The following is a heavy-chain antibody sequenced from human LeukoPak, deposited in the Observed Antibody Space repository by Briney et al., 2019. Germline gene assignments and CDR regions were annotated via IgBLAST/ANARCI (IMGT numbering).Heavy chain of an antibody. CDR2: ISAYNGNT. V-gene: IGHV1-18*01. D-gene: IGHD6-13*01. Sequence: GASVKVSCKASGGTFSSDAISWVRQAPGQGLEWMGWISAYNGNTNYAQKLQGRVTMTTDTSTSTAYMELRSLRSDDTAVYYCARVEAAAGYYWGQGTLVTVSS. J-gene: IGHJ4*02. CDR3: ARVEAAAGYY. CDR1: GGTFSSDA.